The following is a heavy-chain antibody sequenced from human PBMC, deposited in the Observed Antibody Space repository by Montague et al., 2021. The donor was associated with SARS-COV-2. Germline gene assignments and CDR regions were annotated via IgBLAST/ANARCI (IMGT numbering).Heavy chain of an antibody. CDR1: GFTFTDYF. Sequence: SLSLSCAASGFTFTDYFLFWSRQAPGKGLEWISYISASGTDLYYSDSVKGRFTISRDNAKNSLYLQMNSLRAEDTAVYYCARDIHTSSREGVDVWGQGTTVTVSS. J-gene: IGHJ6*02. CDR2: ISASGTDL. V-gene: IGHV3-11*01. CDR3: ARDIHTSSREGVDV. D-gene: IGHD6-13*01.